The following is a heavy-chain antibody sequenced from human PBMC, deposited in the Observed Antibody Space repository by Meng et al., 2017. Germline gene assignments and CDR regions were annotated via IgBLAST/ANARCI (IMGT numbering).Heavy chain of an antibody. V-gene: IGHV1-69*02. J-gene: IGHJ4*02. D-gene: IGHD3-22*01. CDR3: ARGVYDSSGYIPFDY. Sequence: SVKVSCKASGGTFSSYTISWVRQAPGQGLEWMGRIIPILGIANYAQKFQGRVTITADKSTSTAYMELSSLRSEDTAVYYCARGVYDSSGYIPFDYWGQGTLVTVSS. CDR2: IIPILGIA. CDR1: GGTFSSYT.